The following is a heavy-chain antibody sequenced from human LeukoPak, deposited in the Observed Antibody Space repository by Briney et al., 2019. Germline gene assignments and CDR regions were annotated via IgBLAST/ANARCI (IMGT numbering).Heavy chain of an antibody. CDR2: ISSNGGST. CDR3: ARDGVKVAAGTGTMIGGYYYYMDV. V-gene: IGHV3-64*01. Sequence: GSLRLSCAVSGFTFSSYAMHWVRQAPGKGLEYVSAISSNGGSTYYANSVKGRFTISRDNSKNTLYLQMGSLRAEDMAVYYCARDGVKVAAGTGTMIGGYYYYMDVWGKGTTVTVSS. J-gene: IGHJ6*03. CDR1: GFTFSSYA. D-gene: IGHD6-13*01.